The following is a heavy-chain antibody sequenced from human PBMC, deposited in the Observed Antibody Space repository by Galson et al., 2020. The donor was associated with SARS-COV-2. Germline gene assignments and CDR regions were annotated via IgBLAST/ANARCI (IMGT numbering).Heavy chain of an antibody. CDR3: ARDPEQYYYDSSGYYGVFDY. Sequence: SETLSLTCAVYGGSFSFYYWNWIRQPPGKGLEWIGEINDSGSTNYNPSLKSRVTISVDTSKNQFSLKLSSVTAADTAVYYCARDPEQYYYDSSGYYGVFDYWGQGTLVTVSS. CDR2: INDSGST. J-gene: IGHJ4*02. V-gene: IGHV4-34*01. D-gene: IGHD3-22*01. CDR1: GGSFSFYY.